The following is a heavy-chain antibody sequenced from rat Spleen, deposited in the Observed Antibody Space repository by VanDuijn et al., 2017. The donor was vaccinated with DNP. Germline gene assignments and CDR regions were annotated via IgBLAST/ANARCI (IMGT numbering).Heavy chain of an antibody. CDR2: INYSGGT. V-gene: IGHV3-1*01. Sequence: EVQLQESGPGLVKPSQSLSLTCSVTGYSITSNYWAWIRKFPGNKMEWMGYINYSGGTGLNPSLKSRISITRDTSKNQFCLQLNSVTTEDTATYYCARSGYNTDYYHLGAYWGQGTLVTVSS. CDR3: ARSGYNTDYYHLGAY. CDR1: GYSITSNY. J-gene: IGHJ3*01. D-gene: IGHD1-6*01.